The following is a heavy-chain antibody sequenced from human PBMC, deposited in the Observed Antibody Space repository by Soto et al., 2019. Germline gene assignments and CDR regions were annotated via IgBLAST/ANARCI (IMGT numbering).Heavy chain of an antibody. Sequence: GGSLRLSCAAPGFTFRNYAMIWVRQAPGKGLEWVSGISDSGAVIFYADSVRGRFTISRDNSENTLYLQMNRLRGDDTALYYCAKCGHFDMLTGQGGFEPWGQRTLVNVSS. CDR1: GFTFRNYA. D-gene: IGHD3-9*01. V-gene: IGHV3-23*01. J-gene: IGHJ5*02. CDR2: ISDSGAVI. CDR3: AKCGHFDMLTGQGGFEP.